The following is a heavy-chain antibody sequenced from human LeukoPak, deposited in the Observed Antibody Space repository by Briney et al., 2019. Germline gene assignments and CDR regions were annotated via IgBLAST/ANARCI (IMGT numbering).Heavy chain of an antibody. D-gene: IGHD2-15*01. CDR3: ARTDCSGGSCYSRFDY. V-gene: IGHV4-34*01. Sequence: SETLSLTCAVYGGSFSGYYWSWIRQSPGKGLEWIGEINHSGSTNYNPSLKSRVTISIDTSKNQFSLKLSSVTAADTAVYYCARTDCSGGSCYSRFDYWGQGTLVTVSS. J-gene: IGHJ4*02. CDR2: INHSGST. CDR1: GGSFSGYY.